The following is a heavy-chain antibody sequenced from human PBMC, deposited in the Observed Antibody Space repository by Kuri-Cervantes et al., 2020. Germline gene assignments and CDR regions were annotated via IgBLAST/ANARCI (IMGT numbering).Heavy chain of an antibody. CDR2: IWYDGSNK. V-gene: IGHV3-30*02. CDR3: AKAMSSSWHRGPCGY. CDR1: GFTFSSYG. J-gene: IGHJ4*02. Sequence: GGSLRLSCAASGFTFSSYGMHWVRQAPGKGLEWVAVIWYDGSNKYYADSVKGRFTISRDNSKNTLYLQMNSLRAEDTAVYYCAKAMSSSWHRGPCGYWGQGTLVTVSS. D-gene: IGHD6-13*01.